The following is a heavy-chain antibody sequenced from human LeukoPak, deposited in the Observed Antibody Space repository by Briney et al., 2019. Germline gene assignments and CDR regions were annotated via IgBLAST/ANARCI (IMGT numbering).Heavy chain of an antibody. J-gene: IGHJ4*02. Sequence: PGRSLRLSCAASGFTFTNYAMHWVRQAPGKGLEWVALISYDGSNKYYADSVKGRFTISRDNSENTLYLQMNSLRAEDTAVYYCARGGVYSSGSYYLYYFDYWGQGTLVTVSS. D-gene: IGHD6-19*01. V-gene: IGHV3-30-3*01. CDR1: GFTFTNYA. CDR2: ISYDGSNK. CDR3: ARGGVYSSGSYYLYYFDY.